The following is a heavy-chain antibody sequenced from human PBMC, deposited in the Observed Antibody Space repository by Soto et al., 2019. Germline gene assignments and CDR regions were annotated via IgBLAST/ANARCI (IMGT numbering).Heavy chain of an antibody. V-gene: IGHV4-34*01. CDR1: GGSFSGYY. Sequence: PSETLSLTCAVYGGSFSGYYWSWIRQPPGKGLEWIGEINHSGSTNYNPSLKSRVTISVDTSKNQFSLKLSSVTAADTAVYYCGTITFGGVMGPWGQGTLVTVSA. D-gene: IGHD3-16*01. J-gene: IGHJ5*02. CDR2: INHSGST. CDR3: GTITFGGVMGP.